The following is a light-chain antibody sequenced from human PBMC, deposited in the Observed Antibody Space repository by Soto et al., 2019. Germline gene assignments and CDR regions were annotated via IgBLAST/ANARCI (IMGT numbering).Light chain of an antibody. CDR1: SSNIGRNT. CDR2: RNN. CDR3: AAWDNSLNVVV. V-gene: IGLV1-44*01. J-gene: IGLJ2*01. Sequence: QSVLTQPPSASGTPGQRVTISCSGRSSNIGRNTANWYQQLPGTAPKVLIYRNNQRPSGVPDRISGSKSGTSASLAISGLQSEDEADYYCAAWDNSLNVVVFGGGTKLTVL.